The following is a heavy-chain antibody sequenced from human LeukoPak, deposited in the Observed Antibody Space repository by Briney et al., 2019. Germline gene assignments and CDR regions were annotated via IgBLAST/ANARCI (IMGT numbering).Heavy chain of an antibody. CDR1: GFSVSNNY. CDR3: AAKGNGYTGIYVFAH. CDR2: LYASGTT. D-gene: IGHD1-26*01. Sequence: GGSLRLSCVVSGFSVSNNYMSWVRQAPGKGLEWVSVLYASGTTKYAESVKGRFTISRDTSDNTLNLQMNGLGAEDSAVYYCAAKGNGYTGIYVFAHWGQGTLVTVSA. V-gene: IGHV3-66*01. J-gene: IGHJ4*02.